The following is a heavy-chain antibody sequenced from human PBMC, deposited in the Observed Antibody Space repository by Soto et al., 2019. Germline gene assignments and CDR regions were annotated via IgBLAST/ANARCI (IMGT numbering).Heavy chain of an antibody. CDR3: ARDSGPVVDWATFDY. CDR1: GFTFSSYW. D-gene: IGHD3-9*01. CDR2: IKQDGSEK. V-gene: IGHV3-7*01. Sequence: GGSLRLSCAASGFTFSSYWMSWVRQAPGKGLEWVANIKQDGSEKYYVDSVKGRFTISRDNAKNSLYLQMNSLRAEDTAVYYCARDSGPVVDWATFDYWGQGTLVTVSS. J-gene: IGHJ4*02.